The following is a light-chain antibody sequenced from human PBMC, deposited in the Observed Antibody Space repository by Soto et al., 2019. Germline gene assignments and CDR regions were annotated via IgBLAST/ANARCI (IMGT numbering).Light chain of an antibody. V-gene: IGLV1-40*01. CDR1: SSKIGAGYD. CDR2: GNS. Sequence: QAVVTQPPSVSGAPGQRVTISCTGRSSKIGAGYDVHWYQQLPGTAPKLLIYGNSNRPSGVPDRFSGSKSGTSASLAITGLQSEDEADYYCQSYDSSLSVVFGGGTKLTVL. CDR3: QSYDSSLSVV. J-gene: IGLJ2*01.